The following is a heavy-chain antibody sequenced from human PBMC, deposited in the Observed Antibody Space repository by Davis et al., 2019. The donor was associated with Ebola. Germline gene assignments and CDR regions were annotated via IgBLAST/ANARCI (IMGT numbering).Heavy chain of an antibody. CDR3: VRGLDV. CDR1: GFNFSRSH. CDR2: ISSDGSIT. J-gene: IGHJ6*04. V-gene: IGHV3-64*05. Sequence: GESLKISCSASGFNFSRSHMHWVRQAPGKGLEYIAAISSDGSITYNAKSVKGSFSVSRDNSKNPLYVQLTGLTTEDTDVYYCVRGLDVWGKGTTVTVSS.